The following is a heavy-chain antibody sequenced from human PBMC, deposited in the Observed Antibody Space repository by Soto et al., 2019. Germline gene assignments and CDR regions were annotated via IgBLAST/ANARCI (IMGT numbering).Heavy chain of an antibody. CDR3: ARFPENFDFWSGYYPGPRRYYYYYMDV. CDR1: GFIFSDYS. Sequence: PGESLKISYAASGFIFSDYSMTWVRQAPEKRLEWVAVISYDGSNKYYADSVKGRFTISRDNSKNTLYLQMNSLRAEDTAVYYCARFPENFDFWSGYYPGPRRYYYYYMDVWGKGTKVTVSS. D-gene: IGHD3-3*01. CDR2: ISYDGSNK. V-gene: IGHV3-30-3*01. J-gene: IGHJ6*03.